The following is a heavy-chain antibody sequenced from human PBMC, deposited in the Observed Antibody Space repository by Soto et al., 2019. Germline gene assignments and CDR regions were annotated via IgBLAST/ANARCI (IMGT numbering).Heavy chain of an antibody. V-gene: IGHV1-2*04. CDR1: GYTFTGYY. J-gene: IGHJ5*02. Sequence: ASVKVSFKASGYTFTGYYMHWVRQAPGQGLEWMGWINPNSGGTNYAQKFQGWVTMTRDTSISTAYMELSRLRSDDTAVYYCARAPSPEYSPSPISNWFDPWGQGTLVTSPQ. CDR2: INPNSGGT. CDR3: ARAPSPEYSPSPISNWFDP. D-gene: IGHD4-4*01.